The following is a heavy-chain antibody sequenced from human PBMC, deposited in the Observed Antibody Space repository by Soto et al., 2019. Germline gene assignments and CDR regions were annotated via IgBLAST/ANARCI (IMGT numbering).Heavy chain of an antibody. V-gene: IGHV1-8*02. D-gene: IGHD4-17*01. CDR2: MNPNSGNT. CDR3: ARGSPYGDYYFDY. J-gene: IGHJ4*02. Sequence: VSVKVSSTASGYTFTSYDINWVRQATGQGLEWMGWMNPNSGNTGYAQKFQGRVTMTRNTSISTAYMELSSLRSEDTAVYYCARGSPYGDYYFDYWGQGTLVTVSS. CDR1: GYTFTSYD.